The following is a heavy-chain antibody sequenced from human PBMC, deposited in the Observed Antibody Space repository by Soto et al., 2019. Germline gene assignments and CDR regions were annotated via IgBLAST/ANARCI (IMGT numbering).Heavy chain of an antibody. Sequence: ASVKVSCKASGYTFTSYAMHWVRQAPGQRLEWMGWINAGNGNTKYSQKFQGRVTITRDTSASTAYMELSSLRSEDTAVYYCARDRSSYLAYYYYYGMDVWGQGTTLTVSS. J-gene: IGHJ6*02. D-gene: IGHD3-10*01. CDR1: GYTFTSYA. CDR3: ARDRSSYLAYYYYYGMDV. V-gene: IGHV1-3*01. CDR2: INAGNGNT.